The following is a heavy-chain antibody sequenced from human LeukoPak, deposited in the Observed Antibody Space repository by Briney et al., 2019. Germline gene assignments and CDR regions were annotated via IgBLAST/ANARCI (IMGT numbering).Heavy chain of an antibody. CDR2: TGSSGGTI. V-gene: IGHV3-11*04. D-gene: IGHD5-18*01. Sequence: GGSLRLSCAASGFTFNDYYMSWIRQAPGEGLEWVSYTGSSGGTIYYADSVKGRFTISRDNAKNSLYLQMNSLRDEDTAVYYCARGVRGYSYGSRFDYWGQGTLVTVSS. CDR1: GFTFNDYY. J-gene: IGHJ4*02. CDR3: ARGVRGYSYGSRFDY.